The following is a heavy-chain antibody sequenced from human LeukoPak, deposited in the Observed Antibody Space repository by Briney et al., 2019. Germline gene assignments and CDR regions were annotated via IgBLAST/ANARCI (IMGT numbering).Heavy chain of an antibody. CDR2: ISNGGGGT. CDR1: GITLSNYG. J-gene: IGHJ4*02. V-gene: IGHV3-23*01. D-gene: IGHD3-22*01. Sequence: GGSLRLSCAVSGITLSNYGMSWVRQAPGKGLEWAPGISNGGGGTNYADSVKGRFTISRDNPKNTLYLQMNSLGAEDTAVYFCAKRGVVIRVILVAFHKEAYYFDSWGQGALVTVSS. CDR3: AKRGVVIRVILVAFHKEAYYFDS.